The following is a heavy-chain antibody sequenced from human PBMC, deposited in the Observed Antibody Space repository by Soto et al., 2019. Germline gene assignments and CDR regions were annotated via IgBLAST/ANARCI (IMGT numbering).Heavy chain of an antibody. V-gene: IGHV1-3*04. CDR1: GYTFTNYA. CDR3: GDPDYPGY. J-gene: IGHJ4*02. D-gene: IGHD4-17*01. Sequence: ASVKVSCKASGYTFTNYAIHWVRQAPGQRLEWMGWINTGKGDTKYSQKFQDRVTITRDTSASTAYMEMNSLETEDTAVYYCGDPDYPGYWGQGTLVTVSS. CDR2: INTGKGDT.